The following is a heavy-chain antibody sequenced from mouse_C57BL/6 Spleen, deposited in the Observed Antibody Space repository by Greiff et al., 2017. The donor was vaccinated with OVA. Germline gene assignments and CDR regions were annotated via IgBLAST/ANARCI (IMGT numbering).Heavy chain of an antibody. D-gene: IGHD2-1*01. Sequence: VKVVESGAELVKPGASVKLSCKASGYTFTSYWMHWVKQRPGQGLEWIGMIHPNSGSTNYNEKFKSKATLTVDKSSSTAYMQLSSLTSEDSAVYYCARGGNFDYWGQGTTLTVSS. V-gene: IGHV1-64*01. CDR2: IHPNSGST. CDR1: GYTFTSYW. CDR3: ARGGNFDY. J-gene: IGHJ2*01.